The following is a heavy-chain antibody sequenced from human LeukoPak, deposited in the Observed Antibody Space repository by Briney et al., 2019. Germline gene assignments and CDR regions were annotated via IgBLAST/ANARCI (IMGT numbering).Heavy chain of an antibody. CDR1: GGSISSGDYY. CDR3: ARPYYYDSRIDP. V-gene: IGHV4-30-4*01. J-gene: IGHJ5*02. Sequence: SETLSLTCTVSGGSISSGDYYWSWIRQPPGKGLEWIAYMYYSSSTYYNPSLKSRVTMSADTSKNQLSLKLSSVTAADTAVYYCARPYYYDSRIDPWGQGILVTVSS. CDR2: MYYSSST. D-gene: IGHD3-22*01.